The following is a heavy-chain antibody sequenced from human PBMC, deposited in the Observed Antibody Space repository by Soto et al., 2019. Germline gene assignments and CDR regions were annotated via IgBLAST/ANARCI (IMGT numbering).Heavy chain of an antibody. Sequence: GGSLRLSCAASGFTFSSYGMHWVRQAPGKGLEWVAVIWYDGSNKYYADSVKGRFTISRDNSKNTLYLQMNSLRAEDTAVYYCASEDSSGSADYWGQGTLVTVSS. J-gene: IGHJ4*02. D-gene: IGHD6-19*01. CDR2: IWYDGSNK. CDR1: GFTFSSYG. V-gene: IGHV3-33*01. CDR3: ASEDSSGSADY.